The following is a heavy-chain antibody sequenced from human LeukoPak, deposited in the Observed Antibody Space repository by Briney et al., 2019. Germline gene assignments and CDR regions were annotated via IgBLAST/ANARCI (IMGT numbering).Heavy chain of an antibody. CDR2: INSDGSST. CDR3: ARGASPNAFDI. Sequence: PGGSLRLSCAACGFPFSSYWMHWVRQAPGKGLVWVSRINSDGSSTNYADSVKGRFTSSRDNAKNTLYLQMNSLRAEDTAVYYCARGASPNAFDIWGQGTMVTVSS. J-gene: IGHJ3*02. CDR1: GFPFSSYW. V-gene: IGHV3-74*01.